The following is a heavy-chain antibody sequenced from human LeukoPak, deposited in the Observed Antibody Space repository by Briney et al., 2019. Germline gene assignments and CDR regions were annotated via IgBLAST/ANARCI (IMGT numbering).Heavy chain of an antibody. J-gene: IGHJ5*02. CDR3: ARGYYGSGSWFDP. D-gene: IGHD3-10*01. CDR1: GDSISSGHYS. V-gene: IGHV4-31*03. CDR2: IYYSGST. Sequence: KTSETLSLTRSVSGDSISSGHYSWTWIRQHPGKGLEWIGYIYYSGSTFHNPSLKSRLTISVDTSKNQFSLKLTSVTAADTAVYYCARGYYGSGSWFDPWGQGTLVTVSS.